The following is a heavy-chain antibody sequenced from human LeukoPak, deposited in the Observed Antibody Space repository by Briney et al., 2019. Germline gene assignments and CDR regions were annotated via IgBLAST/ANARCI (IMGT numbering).Heavy chain of an antibody. V-gene: IGHV3-53*01. D-gene: IGHD3-10*01. Sequence: GGSLRLSCVASGFTVRSNYVSWVRQAPGKGLEWVSVIYSGGGTYYADSVKGRFTISRDNSKNTVYLQMNSLRAEDTAVYYCARPSSGFGDNDYWGQGTLVTVSS. CDR1: GFTVRSNY. CDR2: IYSGGGT. J-gene: IGHJ4*02. CDR3: ARPSSGFGDNDY.